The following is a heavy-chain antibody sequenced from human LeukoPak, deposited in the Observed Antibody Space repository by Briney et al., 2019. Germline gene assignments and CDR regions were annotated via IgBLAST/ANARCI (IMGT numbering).Heavy chain of an antibody. V-gene: IGHV1-69*13. CDR3: ARGSGHCSSTSCYHFDY. J-gene: IGHJ4*02. Sequence: ASVKVSCKASGGTFSSYATGWVQQAPGQGLEWMGGIIPIFGTANYAQKFQGRVTITPDESTSTAYMELSSLRSEDTAVYYCARGSGHCSSTSCYHFDYWGQGTLVTVSS. D-gene: IGHD2-2*01. CDR2: IIPIFGTA. CDR1: GGTFSSYA.